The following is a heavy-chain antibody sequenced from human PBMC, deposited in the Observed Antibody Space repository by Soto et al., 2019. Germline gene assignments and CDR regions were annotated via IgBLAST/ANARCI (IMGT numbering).Heavy chain of an antibody. CDR1: GGTLNNYA. CDR3: ATGERLGHYYYYAMDV. J-gene: IGHJ6*02. CDR2: IIPIFYTP. V-gene: IGHV1-69*06. Sequence: SVKVSCKTSGGTLNNYAISWVRQAPGQGLEWVGGIIPIFYTPTYAQKFQGRVTITADISTSTAYMELSSLRSEDTAVYYCATGERLGHYYYYAMDVWGQGTTVTVSS. D-gene: IGHD6-25*01.